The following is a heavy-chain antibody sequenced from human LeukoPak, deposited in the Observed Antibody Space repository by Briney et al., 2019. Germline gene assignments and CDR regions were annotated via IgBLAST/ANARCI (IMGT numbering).Heavy chain of an antibody. D-gene: IGHD6-13*01. Sequence: SETLSLTCSVSGGSINSTTYYWGWIRQPPEKGLEWIGGIFYSGSTYYNPSLKSRLTISVDTSKNQFSLKLSSVTAADTATYYCARRAAGGAYYFDYWGQGTLVTVSS. CDR3: ARRAAGGAYYFDY. V-gene: IGHV4-39*01. J-gene: IGHJ4*02. CDR2: IFYSGST. CDR1: GGSINSTTYY.